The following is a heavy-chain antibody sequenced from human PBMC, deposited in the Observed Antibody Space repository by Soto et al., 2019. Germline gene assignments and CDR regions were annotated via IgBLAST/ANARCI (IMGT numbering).Heavy chain of an antibody. V-gene: IGHV3-23*01. D-gene: IGHD3-22*01. CDR1: GFTFISYA. CDR2: ISGSGGST. Sequence: VGSLSLSCSASGFTFISYAMSWVRPAPGKGLEWVSAISGSGGSTYYADSVKGRFTISRDNSKNTLYLQMNSLRAEDTAVYYCAKQRSESYYDSSGYYFSPYFDYWGQGTLVTVSS. CDR3: AKQRSESYYDSSGYYFSPYFDY. J-gene: IGHJ4*02.